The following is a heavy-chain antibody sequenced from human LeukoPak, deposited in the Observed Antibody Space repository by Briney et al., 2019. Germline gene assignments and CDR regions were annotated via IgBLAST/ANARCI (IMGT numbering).Heavy chain of an antibody. J-gene: IGHJ6*02. V-gene: IGHV4-61*01. CDR3: ARGPNYDFWSGYYYYYYYGMAV. CDR1: GGSVSSGSYY. CDR2: IYYSGST. Sequence: SETLSLPCTVCGGSVSSGSYYWSWIRQPPGKGLEWIGYIYYSGSTNYNPSLKSRVIISVDTSKNQFSLKLSSVTAADTAVYYCARGPNYDFWSGYYYYYYYGMAVWGQGTTVTVSS. D-gene: IGHD3-3*01.